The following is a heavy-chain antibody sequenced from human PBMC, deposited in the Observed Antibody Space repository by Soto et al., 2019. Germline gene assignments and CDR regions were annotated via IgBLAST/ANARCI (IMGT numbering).Heavy chain of an antibody. D-gene: IGHD3-3*01. Sequence: VQLVESGGGLVRPGGSLRLSCAASGFTFTRHWMTWVRQAPGKGLEWVANIKEDGRETFYLDSVKGRFTISRDNTKNSLFLQMNSVRVEDTAVHYCARSQYRLEFWSGWDFDLWGQGMLVTVSS. V-gene: IGHV3-7*01. CDR3: ARSQYRLEFWSGWDFDL. CDR2: IKEDGRET. J-gene: IGHJ4*02. CDR1: GFTFTRHW.